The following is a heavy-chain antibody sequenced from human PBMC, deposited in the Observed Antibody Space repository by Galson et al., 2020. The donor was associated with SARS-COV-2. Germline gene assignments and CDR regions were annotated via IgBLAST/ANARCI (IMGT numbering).Heavy chain of an antibody. Sequence: SETLSITCTVSGGSVSSGGFYWSWIRQRPGKGLECIGSMYYSGNTYYNPSLKSRLSMSKDTSKNQFSLRLSSVTAADTAVYYCVRGWEAFDSSGYAPDYWGQGTLVTVSS. CDR2: MYYSGNT. V-gene: IGHV4-31*03. CDR1: GGSVSSGGFY. CDR3: VRGWEAFDSSGYAPDY. D-gene: IGHD3-22*01. J-gene: IGHJ4*02.